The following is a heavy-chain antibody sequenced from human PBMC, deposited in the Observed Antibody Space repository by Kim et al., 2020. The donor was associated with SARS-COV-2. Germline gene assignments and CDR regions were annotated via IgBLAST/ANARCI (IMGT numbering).Heavy chain of an antibody. CDR2: K. Sequence: KEYVDSVRGRFTISRDNAKNSVYLQMNRLRAEDTAVYYCAREGEGGFDFWGQGTLVTVSS. J-gene: IGHJ4*02. V-gene: IGHV3-7*01. D-gene: IGHD3-16*01. CDR3: AREGEGGFDF.